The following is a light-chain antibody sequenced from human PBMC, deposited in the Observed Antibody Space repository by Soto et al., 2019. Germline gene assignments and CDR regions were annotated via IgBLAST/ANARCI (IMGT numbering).Light chain of an antibody. CDR1: SSDVGAYNY. V-gene: IGLV2-8*01. CDR3: TSPAGTITFPYI. CDR2: EVN. Sequence: QSVLTQPPSASGSPGQSVTISCTGTSSDVGAYNYVSWYQHHPGKAPKLMVYEVNKRPSGVPDRFSGSKSGNTASLTVSGLQAEDEAAYYYTSPAGTITFPYIFGTGTKVTVL. J-gene: IGLJ1*01.